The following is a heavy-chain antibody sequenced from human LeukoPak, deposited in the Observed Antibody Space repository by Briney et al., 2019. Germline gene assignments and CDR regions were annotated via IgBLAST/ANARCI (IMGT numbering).Heavy chain of an antibody. J-gene: IGHJ3*02. CDR2: ISSSSSYI. V-gene: IGHV3-21*01. CDR3: ARDLQTGITMIVGLAFDI. D-gene: IGHD3-22*01. Sequence: GGALRLSCAASGVTFSSNSRRGGRQAPGKGLEWVSSISSSSSYIYYADSVKGGFTISRDNAKNSLYLKMNSLTAEDTAVYYCARDLQTGITMIVGLAFDIWAKGQWSLSLQ. CDR1: GVTFSSNS.